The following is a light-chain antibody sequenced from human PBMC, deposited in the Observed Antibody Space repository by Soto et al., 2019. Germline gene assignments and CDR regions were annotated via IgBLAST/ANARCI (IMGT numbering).Light chain of an antibody. V-gene: IGKV3D-20*02. J-gene: IGKJ1*01. CDR2: GAS. CDR1: QSISSSF. Sequence: EIVLTQAPGILSLSPGERASLSCGASQSISSSFLAWYQQKPGQAPRLLIYGASNRATGIPARFSGSGSGTDFTLTISSLEPEDFAVYYCQQRSNWPLTFGQGTKVDIK. CDR3: QQRSNWPLT.